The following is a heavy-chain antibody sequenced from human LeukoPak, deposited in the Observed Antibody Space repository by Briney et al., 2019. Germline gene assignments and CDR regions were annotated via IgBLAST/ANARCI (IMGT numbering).Heavy chain of an antibody. CDR3: AKVVGSGSYSPNYYYYYGMDV. CDR2: ISSDGYST. CDR1: GFIFNTHA. J-gene: IGHJ6*02. V-gene: IGHV3-23*01. D-gene: IGHD3-10*01. Sequence: GGSLRLSCAASGFIFNTHAMSWVRQAPGKGLEWVSGISSDGYSTYYADSVKGRFTISRDPSQNTLYLKMNSLRVEDTAVHYCAKVVGSGSYSPNYYYYYGMDVWGQGTTVTVSS.